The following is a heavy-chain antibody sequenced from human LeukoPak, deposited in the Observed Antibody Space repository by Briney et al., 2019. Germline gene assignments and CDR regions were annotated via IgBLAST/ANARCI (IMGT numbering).Heavy chain of an antibody. CDR1: GFTFSDYY. J-gene: IGHJ3*02. Sequence: GGSLRLSCAASGFTFSDYYMSWIRQAPGKGLEGVSNISSSGSTIYYADSVKGRFTISRDNAKNSLFLQMNSLRAEDTAVYYCARGRQNSGSYSDAFDIWGQGTMVTVSS. D-gene: IGHD1-26*01. CDR2: ISSSGSTI. V-gene: IGHV3-11*04. CDR3: ARGRQNSGSYSDAFDI.